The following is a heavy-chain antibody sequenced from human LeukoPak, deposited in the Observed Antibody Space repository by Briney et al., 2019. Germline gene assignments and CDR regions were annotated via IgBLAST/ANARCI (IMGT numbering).Heavy chain of an antibody. Sequence: PGGSLTLSCAASGIAVTGNYMSWVRQPPGKGLEWVSFISINTDTFYADSVRGRFTISRDSSENTLFLQMNSLRDEGSAVYYCAIAQSWDELFDSWGQGTLVTVSS. J-gene: IGHJ4*02. V-gene: IGHV3-53*01. D-gene: IGHD1-26*01. CDR2: ISINTDT. CDR1: GIAVTGNY. CDR3: AIAQSWDELFDS.